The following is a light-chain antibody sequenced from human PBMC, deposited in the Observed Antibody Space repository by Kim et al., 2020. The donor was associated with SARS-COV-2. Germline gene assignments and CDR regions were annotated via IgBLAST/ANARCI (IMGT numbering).Light chain of an antibody. Sequence: VSPGEGATLSCRASQSPSNNLAWYQQKPGQAPRLIIFATSTWATGIPARFSGSGSGTEFTLTINSLQSEDFAVYYCEQYNSWPPTFGGGTKVDIK. CDR3: EQYNSWPPT. CDR1: QSPSNN. V-gene: IGKV3-15*01. J-gene: IGKJ4*01. CDR2: ATS.